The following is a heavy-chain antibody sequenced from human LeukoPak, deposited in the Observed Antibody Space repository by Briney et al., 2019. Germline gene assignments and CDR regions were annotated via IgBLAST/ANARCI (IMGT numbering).Heavy chain of an antibody. CDR3: AKSGCNSSNCFLGWFDP. D-gene: IGHD2-2*01. CDR2: VSSSGGST. J-gene: IGHJ5*02. CDR1: GFTFSSYA. V-gene: IGHV3-23*01. Sequence: GGSLRLSCAASGFTFSSYAMSWVRQAPGKGLEWVSTVSSSGGSTYYADSVKGRFTISRDNSKNTLYLQMNTLRAEDTAVYHCAKSGCNSSNCFLGWFDPWGQGTLVTVSS.